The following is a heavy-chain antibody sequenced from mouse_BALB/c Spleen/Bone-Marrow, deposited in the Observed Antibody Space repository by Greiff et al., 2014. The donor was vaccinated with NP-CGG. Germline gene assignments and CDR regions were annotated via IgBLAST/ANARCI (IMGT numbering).Heavy chain of an antibody. D-gene: IGHD2-10*02. CDR2: ISDGGGYT. Sequence: EVNVVESGGGLVKPGGSLKLSCAASGFTFSDYYTYWVRQTPEKRLEWVATISDGGGYTYYPDSVWGRLTISRDNAKNNLYLQMSSLKSEDTAMYYCARSGERYGAMDYWGQGTSVTVFS. J-gene: IGHJ4*01. V-gene: IGHV5-4*02. CDR3: ARSGERYGAMDY. CDR1: GFTFSDYY.